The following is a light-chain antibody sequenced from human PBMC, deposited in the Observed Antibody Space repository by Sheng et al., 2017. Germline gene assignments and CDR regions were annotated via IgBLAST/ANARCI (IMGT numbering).Light chain of an antibody. CDR1: QSVTSSY. Sequence: EIVLTQSPGTLSLSPGERATLSCRASQSVTSSYLAWYQQKPGQTPRLLIYGASRRATGIPDRFSGSGSGTDFTLTITRLEPEDFATYYCQQFNSYPLTFGGGTKVEIK. J-gene: IGKJ4*01. CDR2: GAS. CDR3: QQFNSYPLT. V-gene: IGKV3-20*01.